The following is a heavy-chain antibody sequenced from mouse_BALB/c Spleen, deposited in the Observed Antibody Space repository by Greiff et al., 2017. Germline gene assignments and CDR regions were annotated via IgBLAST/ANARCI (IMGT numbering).Heavy chain of an antibody. Sequence: VQVVESGAELARSGASVKMSCKASGYTFTSYTMHWVKQRPGQGLEWIGYINPSSGYTNYNQKFKDKATLAADKSSSTAYMQLSSLTSEDSAVYYCARIGTTVDYWGQGTTLTVSS. CDR2: INPSSGYT. CDR1: GYTFTSYT. V-gene: IGHV1-4*01. J-gene: IGHJ2*01. CDR3: ARIGTTVDY. D-gene: IGHD1-1*01.